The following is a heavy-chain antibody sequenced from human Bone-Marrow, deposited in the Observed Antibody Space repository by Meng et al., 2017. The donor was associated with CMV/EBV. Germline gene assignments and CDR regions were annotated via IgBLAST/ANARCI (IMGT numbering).Heavy chain of an antibody. CDR2: IQQDGSEK. Sequence: ASGFTFSSYAMHWVHQAPGIGLEWVANIQQDGSEKYYVDSVKGRFTISRDNAKNSLYLQMNSLRAEDTAVYYCARVCGYSGYDCFDYWGQGTLVTVSS. J-gene: IGHJ4*02. D-gene: IGHD5-12*01. CDR3: ARVCGYSGYDCFDY. V-gene: IGHV3-7*02. CDR1: GFTFSSYA.